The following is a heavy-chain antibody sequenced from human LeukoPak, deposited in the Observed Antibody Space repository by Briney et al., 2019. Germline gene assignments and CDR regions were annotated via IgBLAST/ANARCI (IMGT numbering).Heavy chain of an antibody. J-gene: IGHJ4*02. CDR1: GYTFTGYY. CDR2: INLNSGGT. CDR3: ARGVVVVPAAISV. D-gene: IGHD2-2*01. V-gene: IGHV1-2*02. Sequence: ASVKVSCKASGYTFTGYYMHWVRQAPGQGLEWMGWINLNSGGTNYAQNFQGRVTMTRDTSISTAYMELNRLRSDDTAVYYCARGVVVVPAAISVWGQGTLVTVSS.